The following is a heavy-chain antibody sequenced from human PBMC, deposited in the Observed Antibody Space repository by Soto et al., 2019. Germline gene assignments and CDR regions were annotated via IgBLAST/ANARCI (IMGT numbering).Heavy chain of an antibody. Sequence: SETLSLTCTVSGGSITNYYWSWIRQPAGKGLEWIGRIYTKERTNYNLSFRNRVTMSVDTSKNQFSLKLDAVTAADTAVYYCARDDYKDGGNKWFDPWGQGTLVTVSS. CDR1: GGSITNYY. D-gene: IGHD3-16*01. CDR2: IYTKERT. V-gene: IGHV4-4*07. J-gene: IGHJ5*02. CDR3: ARDDYKDGGNKWFDP.